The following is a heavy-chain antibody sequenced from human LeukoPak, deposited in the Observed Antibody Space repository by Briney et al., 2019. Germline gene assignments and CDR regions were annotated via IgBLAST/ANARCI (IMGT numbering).Heavy chain of an antibody. CDR2: IKQDGSEK. CDR3: ARDRLGFLLWFGESYDY. V-gene: IGHV3-7*01. Sequence: GGSLRLSCAASGFTFSSYWMSWVRQAPGKGLEWVANIKQDGSEKYYVDSVKGRFTISRDNAKNSLYLQMNSLRAEDTAVYYCARDRLGFLLWFGESYDYWGQGTLVTVSS. D-gene: IGHD3-10*01. CDR1: GFTFSSYW. J-gene: IGHJ4*02.